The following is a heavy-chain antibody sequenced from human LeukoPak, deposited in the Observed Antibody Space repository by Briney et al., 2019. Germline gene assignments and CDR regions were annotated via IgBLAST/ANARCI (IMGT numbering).Heavy chain of an antibody. CDR1: GYTFTGYY. V-gene: IGHV1-2*02. J-gene: IGHJ3*02. CDR2: INPNSGGT. D-gene: IGHD6-6*01. Sequence: ASVKVSCKASGYTFTGYYMHWVRQAPGQGLEWMGWINPNSGGTNYAQKFQGRVTMTRDTSISTAYMELSRLRSDDTAVYYCARRLRYSGSRKAFDIWGKGTRVTV. CDR3: ARRLRYSGSRKAFDI.